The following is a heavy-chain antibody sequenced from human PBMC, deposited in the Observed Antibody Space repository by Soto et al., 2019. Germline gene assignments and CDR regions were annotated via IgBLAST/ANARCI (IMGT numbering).Heavy chain of an antibody. V-gene: IGHV3-21*01. CDR2: INIGSTYI. J-gene: IGHJ6*02. CDR1: GFTFSSYG. D-gene: IGHD2-2*01. CDR3: ARGTVGYCSSTGCSNYYYYGMDV. Sequence: GGSLRLSCAASGFTFSSYGMHWVRQAPGKGLEWVAVINIGSTYIYYADSVKGRFTISRDNAKNSLYLQMNSLRDDDTSVYYCARGTVGYCSSTGCSNYYYYGMDVWGQGTTVTVSS.